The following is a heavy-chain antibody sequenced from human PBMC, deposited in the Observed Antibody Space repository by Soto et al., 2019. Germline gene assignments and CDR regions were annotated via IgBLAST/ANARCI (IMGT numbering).Heavy chain of an antibody. CDR3: SKALSSGRYYYKGMDV. J-gene: IGHJ6*02. Sequence: QVQLVESGGGVVQPGTSLRLSCAASGFTFSRYGMHWVRQAPGKGLEWVSVISYDGSNKYYADSVRGRFTVSRDSSKNMLCLQMIRLRAVDTAVYYCSKALSSGRYYYKGMDVWVQGSTVTVS. V-gene: IGHV3-30*18. CDR2: ISYDGSNK. D-gene: IGHD6-19*01. CDR1: GFTFSRYG.